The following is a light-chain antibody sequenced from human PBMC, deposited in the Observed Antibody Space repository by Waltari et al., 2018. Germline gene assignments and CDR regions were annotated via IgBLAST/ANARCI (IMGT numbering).Light chain of an antibody. J-gene: IGLJ2*01. Sequence: QSALTQPASESGSPGQSITISCSGVGSAVGASDSVSWHQHHPGKAPQVIIYDVTNRPSGVSDRFSASKSANTASLTISRLQPEDEADYYCSSQTLDGLVLFGGGTRLTVL. CDR3: SSQTLDGLVL. V-gene: IGLV2-14*03. CDR1: GSAVGASDS. CDR2: DVT.